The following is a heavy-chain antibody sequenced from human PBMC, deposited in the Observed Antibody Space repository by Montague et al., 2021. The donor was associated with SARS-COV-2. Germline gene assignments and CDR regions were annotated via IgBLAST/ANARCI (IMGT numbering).Heavy chain of an antibody. CDR2: IYYSGST. CDR1: GGSISSGGYY. D-gene: IGHD3-22*01. J-gene: IGHJ3*02. Sequence: TLSLTCTVSGGSISSGGYYWSWIRQHPGKGLEWIGYIYYSGSTYYNPSLKSRVTISVDTSKNQFPLKLSSVTAADTAAYYCARARTRITMIVVVIDAFDIWGQGTMVTVSS. CDR3: ARARTRITMIVVVIDAFDI. V-gene: IGHV4-31*03.